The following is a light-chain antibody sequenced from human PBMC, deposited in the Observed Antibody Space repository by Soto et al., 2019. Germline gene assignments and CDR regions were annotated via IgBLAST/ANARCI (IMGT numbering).Light chain of an antibody. Sequence: IQLTQSPSSLSASVGDRVTITCRASQGISSYLAWYQQKPGKAPKLLIYAASTLQGGVPSRFSGSGSGTDFTLTISSLQPEDFATYYCQQLNSYPPFTFGPGTKVDIK. CDR2: AAS. CDR3: QQLNSYPPFT. V-gene: IGKV1-9*01. J-gene: IGKJ3*01. CDR1: QGISSY.